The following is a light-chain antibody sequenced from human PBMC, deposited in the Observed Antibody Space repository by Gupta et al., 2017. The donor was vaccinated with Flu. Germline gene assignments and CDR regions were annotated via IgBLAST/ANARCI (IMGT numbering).Light chain of an antibody. J-gene: IGKJ1*01. CDR3: QQDDNFSLT. Sequence: DIQLPQSPSTLSASVGDRVTITCRASQSFKTWLAWYQQKPGQAPKLLIYKASNLESGVPSRFSGSESGTEFTLTISSLQPDDFATYYCQQDDNFSLTFGQGTKVEVK. CDR2: KAS. CDR1: QSFKTW. V-gene: IGKV1-5*03.